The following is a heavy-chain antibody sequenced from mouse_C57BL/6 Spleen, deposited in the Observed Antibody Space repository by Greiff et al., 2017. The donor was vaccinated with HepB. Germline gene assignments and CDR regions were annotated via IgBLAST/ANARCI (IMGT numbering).Heavy chain of an antibody. D-gene: IGHD2-3*01. J-gene: IGHJ4*01. CDR1: GYAFSSSW. CDR2: IYPGDGDT. V-gene: IGHV1-82*01. CDR3: AHYDGYYRAMDY. Sequence: QVQLKESGPELVKPGASVKISCKASGYAFSSSWMNWVKQRPGKGLEWIGRIYPGDGDTNYNGKFKGKATLTADKSSSTAYMQLSSLTSEDSAVYFCAHYDGYYRAMDYWGQGTSVTVSS.